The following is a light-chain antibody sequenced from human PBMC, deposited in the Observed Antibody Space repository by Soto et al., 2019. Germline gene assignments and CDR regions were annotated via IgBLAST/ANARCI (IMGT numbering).Light chain of an antibody. V-gene: IGLV1-40*01. CDR2: GSS. Sequence: QSVLTQPPSVSGAPGQTVTISCTGSSSNIGAGYDVHWYQQLPGTAPKLLIYGSSNRPSGVPDRFSGSKSGTSASLAITGLQVEDEADYYCQSYDSILSGVVFGGGTKLTVL. J-gene: IGLJ2*01. CDR3: QSYDSILSGVV. CDR1: SSNIGAGYD.